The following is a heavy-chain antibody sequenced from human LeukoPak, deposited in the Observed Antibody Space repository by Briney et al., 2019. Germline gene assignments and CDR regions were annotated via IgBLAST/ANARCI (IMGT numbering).Heavy chain of an antibody. V-gene: IGHV3-23*01. Sequence: PGGSLRLSCAASGFTFSTYGLSWVRQAPGKGLEWVSRISGSGDNTYYADSAKGRFTISRDNSKNTLYLQMKSLRAEDTAVYYCVRDLFFGFWSGDEVWGQGSLVTVSS. CDR3: VRDLFFGFWSGDEV. CDR1: GFTFSTYG. J-gene: IGHJ4*02. D-gene: IGHD3-3*01. CDR2: ISGSGDNT.